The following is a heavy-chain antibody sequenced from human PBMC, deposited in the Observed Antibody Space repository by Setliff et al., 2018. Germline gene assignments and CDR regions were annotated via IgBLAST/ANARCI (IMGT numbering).Heavy chain of an antibody. CDR3: ARGPQRGYSYGYIDY. J-gene: IGHJ4*02. Sequence: SETLSLTCNVSGASISSHAWSWIRQPPGKRLEYIGYLYTSGSTNYNPSLKSRVTMSVDTSKNQLSLKLTFVTAAGTAVYYCARGPQRGYSYGYIDYWGQGTLVTVSS. V-gene: IGHV4-4*08. CDR2: LYTSGST. D-gene: IGHD5-18*01. CDR1: GASISSHA.